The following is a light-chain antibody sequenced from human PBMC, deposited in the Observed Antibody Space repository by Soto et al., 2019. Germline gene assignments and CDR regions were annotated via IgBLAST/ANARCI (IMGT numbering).Light chain of an antibody. Sequence: DIQMTKSPSTLSGAVGDRVTITCRASQNIRSRLAWFQQKPGKAPKLLIYDASSLESGVPQRFSGSGSGAELALTISSLQTDDFSTDYCRQYQSYWTFGQGTKVDIK. J-gene: IGKJ1*01. V-gene: IGKV1-5*01. CDR2: DAS. CDR1: QNIRSR. CDR3: RQYQSYWT.